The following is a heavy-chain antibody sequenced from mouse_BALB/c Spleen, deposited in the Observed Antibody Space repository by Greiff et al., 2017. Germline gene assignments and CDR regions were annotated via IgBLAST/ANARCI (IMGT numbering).Heavy chain of an antibody. J-gene: IGHJ2*01. D-gene: IGHD2-4*01. Sequence: EVKLVESGGGLVKPGGSLKLSCAASGFTFSSYTMSWVRQTPEKRLEWVATISSGGSYTYYPDSVKGRFTISRDNAKNTLYLQMSSLKSEDTAMYYCTRDQDDYAGGYYFDYWGQGTTLTVSS. CDR3: TRDQDDYAGGYYFDY. CDR1: GFTFSSYT. V-gene: IGHV5-6-4*01. CDR2: ISSGGSYT.